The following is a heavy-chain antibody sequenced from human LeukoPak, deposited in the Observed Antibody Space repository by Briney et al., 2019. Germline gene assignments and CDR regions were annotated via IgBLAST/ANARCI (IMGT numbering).Heavy chain of an antibody. V-gene: IGHV3-33*01. Sequence: GGSLGLSCAASGFTFSSYGMHWVRQAPGKGLEWVAVIWYDGSNKYYADSVKGRFTISRDNSKNTLYLQMNSLRAEDTAVYYCARDTARGYYFDYWGQGTLVTVSS. CDR1: GFTFSSYG. CDR2: IWYDGSNK. D-gene: IGHD3-10*01. J-gene: IGHJ4*02. CDR3: ARDTARGYYFDY.